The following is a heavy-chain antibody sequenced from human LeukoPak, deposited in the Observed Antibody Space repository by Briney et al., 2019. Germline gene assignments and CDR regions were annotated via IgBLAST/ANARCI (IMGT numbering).Heavy chain of an antibody. D-gene: IGHD3-10*01. J-gene: IGHJ4*02. CDR2: ISGHNGDV. V-gene: IGHV1-18*01. CDR3: ARYNSLLRGVTTSDY. Sequence: ASVKVSCKASGYTFSNYGITWVRQAPGQGLEWMGTISGHNGDVNYAPRFQGRVTMTTNTSTTTAYIELRSLRFDDTAVYYCARYNSLLRGVTTSDYWGQGTLVTVSS. CDR1: GYTFSNYG.